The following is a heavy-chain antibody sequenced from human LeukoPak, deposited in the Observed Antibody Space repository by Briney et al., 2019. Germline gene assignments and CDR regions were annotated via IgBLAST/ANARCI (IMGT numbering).Heavy chain of an antibody. CDR2: IYYSGST. D-gene: IGHD6-19*01. CDR3: ARHLAVAGNNYFGMDV. J-gene: IGHJ6*02. Sequence: SETLSLTCTVSGGSISSYYWSWIRQPPGKGLEWIGYIYYSGSTNYNPSLKSRVTISVDTSKNRFSLKLNSVTAADTAVYYCARHLAVAGNNYFGMDVWGQGTTVTVSS. V-gene: IGHV4-59*08. CDR1: GGSISSYY.